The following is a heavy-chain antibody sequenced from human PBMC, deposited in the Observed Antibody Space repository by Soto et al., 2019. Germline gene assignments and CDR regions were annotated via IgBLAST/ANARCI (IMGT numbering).Heavy chain of an antibody. CDR2: IYYSGST. V-gene: IGHV4-39*01. J-gene: IGHJ4*02. CDR1: GGSISSSSYY. Sequence: PSETLSLTCTVSGGSISSSSYYWGWIRQPPGKGLEWIGSIYYSGSTYYNPSLKSRVTISVDTSKNQFSLKLSSVTAADTAVYYCARREVATIYWGQGTLVTVSS. D-gene: IGHD5-12*01. CDR3: ARREVATIY.